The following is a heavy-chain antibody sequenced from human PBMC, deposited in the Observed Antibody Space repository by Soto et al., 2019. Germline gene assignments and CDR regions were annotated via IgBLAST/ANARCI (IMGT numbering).Heavy chain of an antibody. V-gene: IGHV3-74*01. J-gene: IGHJ4*02. CDR2: INSDGSST. CDR3: ARGRIAAPGPDY. CDR1: GFTFSSYW. Sequence: EVQLVESGGGLVQPGGSLRLSCAASGFTFSSYWMYWVRQPPGKGLLWVSRINSDGSSTNSADSVKGRFTISRDNAKNTLYLQMNSLTAEDTAVYYCARGRIAAPGPDYWGQGTLVTVSS. D-gene: IGHD6-13*01.